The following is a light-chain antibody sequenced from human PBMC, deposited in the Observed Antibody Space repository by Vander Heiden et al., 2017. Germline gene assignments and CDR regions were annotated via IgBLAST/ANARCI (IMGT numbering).Light chain of an antibody. J-gene: IGLJ2*01. Sequence: QSVLTQPPSASGTPGQRVTISCSGSSPNIGSNAVNWYQQLPGTAPKLRSYSNNQRPSGVPDRFSGSKSGTSASLAISGLQSEDEADYDCATWDDSLNGPVFGGGTKLTVL. CDR2: SNN. CDR3: ATWDDSLNGPV. V-gene: IGLV1-44*01. CDR1: SPNIGSNA.